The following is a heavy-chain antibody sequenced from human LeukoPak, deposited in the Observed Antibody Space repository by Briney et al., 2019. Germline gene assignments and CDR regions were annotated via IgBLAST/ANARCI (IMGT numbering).Heavy chain of an antibody. CDR2: IYYSGST. Sequence: SETLSLTCTVSGSSISSSSYYWGWIRQPPGKGLEWIGSIYYSGSTYYNPPLKSRVTISVDTSKNQFSLKLSSVTAADTAVYYCARHRGMRGGGYYFDYWGQGTLVTVSS. CDR3: ARHRGMRGGGYYFDY. D-gene: IGHD3-16*01. V-gene: IGHV4-39*01. CDR1: GSSISSSSYY. J-gene: IGHJ4*02.